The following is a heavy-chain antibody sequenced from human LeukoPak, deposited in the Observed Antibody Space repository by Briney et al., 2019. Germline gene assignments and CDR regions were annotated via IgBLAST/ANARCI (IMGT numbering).Heavy chain of an antibody. CDR1: NFSISSGYY. CDR3: ARHSSAMNPFDY. J-gene: IGHJ4*01. V-gene: IGHV4-38-2*02. CDR2: LYHTGST. Sequence: PSETLSLTCTVSNFSISSGYYWGWIRQPPGKGLEWIGSLYHTGSTYYNPSLRSRVTLSVDTSKYQFSLRLTSVTAADTAVYYCARHSSAMNPFDYWGHGTLVTVSS.